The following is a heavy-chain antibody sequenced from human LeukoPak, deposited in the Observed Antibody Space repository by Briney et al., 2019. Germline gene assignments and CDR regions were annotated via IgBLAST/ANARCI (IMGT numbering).Heavy chain of an antibody. D-gene: IGHD5-18*01. CDR3: ARGWILGDYFDY. J-gene: IGHJ4*02. CDR1: GFTFSSYS. CDR2: ISSSSSYI. V-gene: IGHV3-21*01. Sequence: PGGSLRLSCAASGFTFSSYSMNWVRQAPGKGLEWVSSISSSSSYIYYADSVKGRFTISRDNAKNSLYLQMNSLRAEDTAVYYCARGWILGDYFDYWGQGTLVSVSS.